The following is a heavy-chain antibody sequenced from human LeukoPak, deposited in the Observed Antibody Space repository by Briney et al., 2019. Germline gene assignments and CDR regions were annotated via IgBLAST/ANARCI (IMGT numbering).Heavy chain of an antibody. CDR1: GFTFSSYA. D-gene: IGHD3-10*01. J-gene: IGHJ3*02. CDR3: AKALSGTLNDAFDI. CDR2: FSGSGGST. V-gene: IGHV3-23*01. Sequence: GGFLRLSCAASGFTFSSYAMSWVRQAPGKGLECISGFSGSGGSTYYAYFVKGRFIISRDNNKNSLYLQMNRLTAEDTAWYYCAKALSGTLNDAFDIWSQGTMVTVSS.